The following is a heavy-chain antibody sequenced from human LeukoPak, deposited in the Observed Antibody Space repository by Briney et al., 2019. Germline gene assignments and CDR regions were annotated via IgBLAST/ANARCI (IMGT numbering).Heavy chain of an antibody. CDR3: ARDRAYSSFDI. CDR2: IKEDGSQK. V-gene: IGHV3-7*03. D-gene: IGHD4-11*01. CDR1: GFTFSQSW. Sequence: GGSLRLSCAASGFTFSQSWMGWVRQSPGKGLEWVAKIKEDGSQKYYVDSVEGRFTISRDNARNSLYLQMNTLRAEDTAVYYCARDRAYSSFDIWGQGTMVTVSS. J-gene: IGHJ3*02.